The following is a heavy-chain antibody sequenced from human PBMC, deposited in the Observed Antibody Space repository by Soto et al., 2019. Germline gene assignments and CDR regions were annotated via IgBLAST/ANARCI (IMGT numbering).Heavy chain of an antibody. CDR3: ARYYYGSGSYQRYFDY. CDR1: GGSINNYY. V-gene: IGHV4-59*01. Sequence: QVQLQESGPGLVKPSETLSLTCTVSGGSINNYYWSWIRQPPGKGLEWIGYIYYSGSTNYNPSLKSRVTISADTSKNQFSLKLSSVTAADTAVYYCARYYYGSGSYQRYFDYWGQGTLVTVSS. J-gene: IGHJ4*02. D-gene: IGHD3-10*01. CDR2: IYYSGST.